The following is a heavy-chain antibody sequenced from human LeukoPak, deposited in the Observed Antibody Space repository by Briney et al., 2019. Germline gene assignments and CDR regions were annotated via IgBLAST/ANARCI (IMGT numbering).Heavy chain of an antibody. D-gene: IGHD2-15*01. J-gene: IGHJ6*03. Sequence: PGGSLRLSCAASGFTFSNYWMTWVRQAPGKGLEWVANIKPDGSEKNYVDSVKGRFTISRDNAKNSLYLQMNSLRAEDTALYYCAREDCSGGSCYSGYYYYMDVWGKGTTVTVSS. CDR1: GFTFSNYW. V-gene: IGHV3-7*03. CDR2: IKPDGSEK. CDR3: AREDCSGGSCYSGYYYYMDV.